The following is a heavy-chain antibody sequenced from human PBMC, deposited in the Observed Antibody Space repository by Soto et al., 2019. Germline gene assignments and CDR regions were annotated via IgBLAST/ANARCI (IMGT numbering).Heavy chain of an antibody. CDR3: SIGHEYGGNSDGFDV. D-gene: IGHD4-17*01. CDR2: ILPFFGTA. Sequence: QVHLVQSGAEVKKPGSSVKVSCKYSGGTFRTESINWVRQAPGQGLEWMGEILPFFGTADYAPRLQGRVTITADGATTTAYMELSSLTSQDTAVYFCSIGHEYGGNSDGFDVWGQGTMVTVSS. J-gene: IGHJ3*01. CDR1: GGTFRTES. V-gene: IGHV1-69*13.